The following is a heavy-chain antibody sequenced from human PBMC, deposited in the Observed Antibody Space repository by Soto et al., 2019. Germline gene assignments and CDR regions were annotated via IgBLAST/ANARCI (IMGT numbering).Heavy chain of an antibody. V-gene: IGHV1-69*04. CDR3: TRDRTEMVVVPLSQQYIDA. J-gene: IGHJ6*03. CDR1: GGTFNSHT. CDR2: VVPLLGME. D-gene: IGHD3-22*01. Sequence: QVQLVHSGAKVKRPGSSVKVSCKASGGTFNSHTINWVRQAPGQGLEWVGRVVPLLGMESHRQKFKDRLTITANTSTGLVFMELNDLASDDTAVYYCTRDRTEMVVVPLSQQYIDAWGKGTMVTVSS.